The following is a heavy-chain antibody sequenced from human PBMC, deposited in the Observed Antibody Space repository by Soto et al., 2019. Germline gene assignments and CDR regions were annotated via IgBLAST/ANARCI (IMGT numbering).Heavy chain of an antibody. J-gene: IGHJ4*02. Sequence: EASVKVSCKASGYTFTSYAMHWVRQAPGQRLEWMGWINAGNGNTKYSQKFQGRVTITRDTSASTAYMELSSLRSEDTAVYYCARSIVVVTALDYWGQGTLVPSPQ. V-gene: IGHV1-3*01. D-gene: IGHD2-21*02. CDR3: ARSIVVVTALDY. CDR1: GYTFTSYA. CDR2: INAGNGNT.